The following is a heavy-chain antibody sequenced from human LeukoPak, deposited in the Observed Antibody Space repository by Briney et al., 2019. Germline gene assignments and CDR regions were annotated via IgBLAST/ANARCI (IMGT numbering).Heavy chain of an antibody. CDR3: ATLPYCSSTSCYDTNWFDP. CDR2: IDPEDGET. D-gene: IGHD2-2*01. Sequence: ASVKVSCKVSGYTLTELSMHWVRQARGKGLEWMGGIDPEDGETIYAQKFQGRVTMTEDTSTDTAYMELSSLRSEDTAVYYCATLPYCSSTSCYDTNWFDPWGQGTLVTVSS. V-gene: IGHV1-24*01. CDR1: GYTLTELS. J-gene: IGHJ5*02.